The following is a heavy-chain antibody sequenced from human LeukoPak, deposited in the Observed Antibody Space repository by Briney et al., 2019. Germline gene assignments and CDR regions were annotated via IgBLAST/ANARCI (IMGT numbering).Heavy chain of an antibody. CDR1: GYTFTSYD. V-gene: IGHV1-8*02. CDR2: MNPNSGNT. CDR3: ARSSMVDAASPGT. J-gene: IGHJ5*02. Sequence: ASVKVSCKASGYTFTSYDINWVRQATGQGLEWVGWMNPNSGNTGYAQKFQGRVTMTRDTSISTAYMDLSSLTYDDTAFYYCARSSMVDAASPGTWGQGTLVTVSS. D-gene: IGHD2-15*01.